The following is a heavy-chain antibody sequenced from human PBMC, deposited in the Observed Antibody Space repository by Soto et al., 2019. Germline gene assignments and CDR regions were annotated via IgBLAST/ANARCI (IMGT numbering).Heavy chain of an antibody. J-gene: IGHJ4*02. V-gene: IGHV3-9*01. CDR1: GFTFDDYA. CDR2: ISWNSGSI. Sequence: EVQLVEPGGGLVQPGRSLRLSCAASGFTFDDYAMHWVRQAPGKGLEWVSGISWNSGSIGYADSVKGRFTISRDNAKNSLYLQMNSLRAEDTALYYCAKDRGIAVAELVFDYWGQGTLVTVSS. CDR3: AKDRGIAVAELVFDY. D-gene: IGHD6-19*01.